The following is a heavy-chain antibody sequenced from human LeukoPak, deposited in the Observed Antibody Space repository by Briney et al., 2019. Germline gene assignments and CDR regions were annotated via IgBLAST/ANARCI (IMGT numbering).Heavy chain of an antibody. D-gene: IGHD1-26*01. CDR3: AKGSSIVGATTRPRASWFDP. CDR2: ISYDGSNK. Sequence: PGGSLRLSCAASGFTFSSYGMHWVRQAPGKGLEWVAVISYDGSNKYYADSVKGRFTISRDNSKNTLYLQMNSLRAEDTAVYYCAKGSSIVGATTRPRASWFDPWGQGTLVTVSS. J-gene: IGHJ5*02. V-gene: IGHV3-30*18. CDR1: GFTFSSYG.